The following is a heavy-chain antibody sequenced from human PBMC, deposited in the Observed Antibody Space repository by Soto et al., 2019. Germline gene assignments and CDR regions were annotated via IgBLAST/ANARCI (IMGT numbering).Heavy chain of an antibody. CDR2: ISYDGSNK. D-gene: IGHD6-19*01. CDR3: AKDLGYSSGWGDY. J-gene: IGHJ4*02. V-gene: IGHV3-30*18. Sequence: QVQLVESGGGVVQPGRSLRLSCAASGFTFSSYGMHWVRQAPGKGLEWVAVISYDGSNKYYADSVKGRFTISRDNSKNKLYLQMNSLRAEDTAVYYCAKDLGYSSGWGDYWGQGTLVTVSS. CDR1: GFTFSSYG.